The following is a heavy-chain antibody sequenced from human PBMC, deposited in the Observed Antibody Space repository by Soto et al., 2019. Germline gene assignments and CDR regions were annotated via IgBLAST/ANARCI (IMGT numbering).Heavy chain of an antibody. D-gene: IGHD3-3*01. CDR1: GFTFTNSA. CDR3: AKDHTAVLRCVEWLLYEDY. V-gene: IGHV3-23*01. J-gene: IGHJ4*02. CDR2: IGGSGAST. Sequence: EVQLLESGGGLVQPGGSLRLSCAASGFTFTNSAMRWVRQAPGKGLEWVSTIGGSGASTYYADSVKGRFTISRGNSKNTHYLQMNSLRAEDTAVYYCAKDHTAVLRCVEWLLYEDYWGQGTLVTVSS.